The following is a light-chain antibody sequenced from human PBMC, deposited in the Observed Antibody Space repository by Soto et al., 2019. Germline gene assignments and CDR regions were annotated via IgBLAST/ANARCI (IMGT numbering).Light chain of an antibody. Sequence: QSALTQPRSVSGSPGQSVTISCTGTSSDIGGHISLSWFQQHPGKAPKLMIYDVSKRPSGVPDRFSGSKSGNTASLTISGLQAEDEADYYCCSSAGAFYVFGTGTKVTVL. CDR3: CSSAGAFYV. J-gene: IGLJ1*01. CDR2: DVS. CDR1: SSDIGGHIS. V-gene: IGLV2-11*01.